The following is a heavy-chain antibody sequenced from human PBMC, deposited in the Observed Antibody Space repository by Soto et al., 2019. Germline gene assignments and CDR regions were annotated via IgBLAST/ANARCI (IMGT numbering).Heavy chain of an antibody. D-gene: IGHD3-10*01. V-gene: IGHV4-59*01. CDR2: IFYSGST. Sequence: PSETVSLTCKVSGGSISNYYWNWIRQPPGKGLEWIGYIFYSGSTNYNPSLKSRVSMSVDTSKKQFSLKLTSVTAADTAVYFCVSGYVMDVWGQGTTVTVSS. CDR1: GGSISNYY. CDR3: VSGYVMDV. J-gene: IGHJ6*02.